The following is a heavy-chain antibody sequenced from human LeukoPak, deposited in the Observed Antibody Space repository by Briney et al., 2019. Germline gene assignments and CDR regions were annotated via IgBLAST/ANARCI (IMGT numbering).Heavy chain of an antibody. V-gene: IGHV3-21*01. CDR2: ISSSGTYV. D-gene: IGHD3-9*01. J-gene: IGHJ3*02. CDR1: GFTFSSYS. Sequence: PGGSLRLSCAASGFTFSSYSMNWVRQAPGKGLEWVSSISSSGTYVYYADSVKGRFTISRDNAKTSLSLQMSSLRADDAAVYYCARASSKQLAGYLPDGFDIWGQGTMVTVSS. CDR3: ARASSKQLAGYLPDGFDI.